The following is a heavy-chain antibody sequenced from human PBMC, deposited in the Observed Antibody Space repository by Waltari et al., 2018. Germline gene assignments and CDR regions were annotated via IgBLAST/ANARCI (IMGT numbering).Heavy chain of an antibody. Sequence: QLQLQESGPGLVKPSETLSLTCTVSGGSISTSSYYWGWIRQPPGQGLEWIGSTYYSGSTYYNPSLKSRVTISVDTSKNQFSLKLSSVTAADTAVYYCARRRDGDYNYWGQGTLVTVSS. D-gene: IGHD4-17*01. CDR1: GGSISTSSYY. CDR3: ARRRDGDYNY. CDR2: TYYSGST. V-gene: IGHV4-39*07. J-gene: IGHJ4*02.